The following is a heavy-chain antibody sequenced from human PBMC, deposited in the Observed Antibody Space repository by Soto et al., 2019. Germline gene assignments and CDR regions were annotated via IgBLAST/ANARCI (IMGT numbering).Heavy chain of an antibody. CDR3: ARVVVRYSYALDV. CDR2: IKQDGSET. J-gene: IGHJ6*02. Sequence: GGSLRLSCAASGFTFSAYLMSWARQAPGKGLEWVATIKQDGSETYYMDSVKGRFTISRDNAKNSLCLQVNSLSADDTAVYYCARVVVRYSYALDVWGQGTTVTVSS. D-gene: IGHD3-10*01. CDR1: GFTFSAYL. V-gene: IGHV3-7*04.